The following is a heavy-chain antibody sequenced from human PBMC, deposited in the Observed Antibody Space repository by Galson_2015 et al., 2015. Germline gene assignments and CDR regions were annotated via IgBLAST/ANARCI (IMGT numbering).Heavy chain of an antibody. V-gene: IGHV4-61*01. CDR1: GGSVSSGSYY. D-gene: IGHD2-15*01. CDR2: VYYSGST. J-gene: IGHJ4*02. CDR3: ARRATTTTQFDI. Sequence: SETLSLTCTVPGGSVSSGSYYWTWIRQPPGKGLEWVGHVYYSGSTKYNPSLKSRVSISVDTSKNQFSLRVSSVTAADTAIYYCARRATTTTQFDIWGQGTLVTVSS.